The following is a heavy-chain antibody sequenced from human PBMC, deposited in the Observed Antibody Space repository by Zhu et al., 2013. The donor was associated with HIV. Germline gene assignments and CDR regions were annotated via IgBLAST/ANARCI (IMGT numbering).Heavy chain of an antibody. CDR1: GYSLTAYY. J-gene: IGHJ4*02. V-gene: IGHV1-2*02. Sequence: QVQLVQSGAEVKKPGASVKVSCEASGYSLTAYYLHWVRQAPGQGPEYMGWLELNGGGTKSTRRFQDRVTMTRDTSLNTAYMELTSLVSDDTAVYYCVGELGATYYFHNWGQGTLVTVSS. CDR3: VGELGATYYFHN. D-gene: IGHD1-26*01. CDR2: LELNGGGT.